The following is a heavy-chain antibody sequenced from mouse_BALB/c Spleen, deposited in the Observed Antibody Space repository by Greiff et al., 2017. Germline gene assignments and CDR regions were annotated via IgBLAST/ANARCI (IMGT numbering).Heavy chain of an antibody. Sequence: DVQLQESGPGLVKPSQSLSLTCTVTGYSITSDYAWNWIRQFPGNKLEWMGYISYSGSTSYNPSLKSRISITRDTSKNQFFLQLNSVTTEDSATYYCARQNYDSNPWFAYWGQGTLVTVSA. D-gene: IGHD2-4*01. V-gene: IGHV3-2*02. CDR1: GYSITSDYA. CDR3: ARQNYDSNPWFAY. J-gene: IGHJ3*01. CDR2: ISYSGST.